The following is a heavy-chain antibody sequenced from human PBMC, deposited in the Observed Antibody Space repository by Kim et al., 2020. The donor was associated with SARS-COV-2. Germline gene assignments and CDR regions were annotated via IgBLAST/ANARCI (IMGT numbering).Heavy chain of an antibody. J-gene: IGHJ3*02. CDR2: ISGSGGST. V-gene: IGHV3-23*01. CDR1: GFTFNNYA. D-gene: IGHD1-26*01. CDR3: AKVALRGSYWTYAFDI. Sequence: GGSLRLSCAASGFTFNNYAMSWVRQAPGKGLEWVSAISGSGGSTYYADTVKGRFTISRDNSKNTLYLQINSLRAEDTAVYYCAKVALRGSYWTYAFDIWGQGTMVTVSS.